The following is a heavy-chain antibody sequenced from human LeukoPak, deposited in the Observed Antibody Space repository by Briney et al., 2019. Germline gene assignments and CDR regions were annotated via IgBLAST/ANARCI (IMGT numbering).Heavy chain of an antibody. J-gene: IGHJ4*02. CDR2: IWYDGSNK. D-gene: IGHD5-18*01. CDR1: GFTFISYG. V-gene: IGHV3-33*01. CDR3: ARVMDAAMALDY. Sequence: GRFLRLSCAASGFTFISYGMHWVRQAPGKGLEWVAIIWYDGSNKYYADSVKGRFTISRDNSKNTLYLQMNSLRAEDTAVYYCARVMDAAMALDYWGQGTLVTVSS.